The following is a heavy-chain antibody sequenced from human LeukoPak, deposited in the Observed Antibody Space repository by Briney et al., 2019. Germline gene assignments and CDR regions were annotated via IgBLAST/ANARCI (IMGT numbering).Heavy chain of an antibody. CDR2: IIPIFGTA. CDR3: ARAKVVCSSTSCGYYYGTDV. D-gene: IGHD2-2*01. V-gene: IGHV1-69*13. Sequence: ASVKVSCKASGGTFSSYAISWVRQAPGQGLEWMGGIIPIFGTANYAQKFQGRVTITADESTSTAYMELSSLRSEDTAVYYCARAKVVCSSTSCGYYYGTDVWGQGTTVTVSS. J-gene: IGHJ6*02. CDR1: GGTFSSYA.